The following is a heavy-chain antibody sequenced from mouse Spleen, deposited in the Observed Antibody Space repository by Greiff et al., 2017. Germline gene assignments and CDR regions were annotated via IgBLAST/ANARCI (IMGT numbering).Heavy chain of an antibody. J-gene: IGHJ3*01. CDR1: GYTFTSYW. CDR2: IDPSDSYT. D-gene: IGHD2-3*01. Sequence: VQLQQPGAELVKPGASVKLSCKASGYTFTSYWMQWVKQRPGQGLEWIGEIDPSDSYTNYNQKFKGKATLTVDTSSSTAYMQLSSLTSEDSAVYYCARGDGYSAWFAYWGQGTLVTVSA. CDR3: ARGDGYSAWFAY. V-gene: IGHV1-50*01.